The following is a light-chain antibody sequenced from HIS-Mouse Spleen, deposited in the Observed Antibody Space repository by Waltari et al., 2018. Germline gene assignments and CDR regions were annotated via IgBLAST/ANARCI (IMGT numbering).Light chain of an antibody. CDR3: NSRDSSGNHLSV. V-gene: IGLV3-19*01. J-gene: IGLJ1*01. CDR2: GKN. CDR1: SLRSYY. Sequence: SSELTQDPAVSVALGQTVRITCQGDSLRSYYASWYQQKPGQAPVLVSYGKNNRPSGIQDRFSGSSSGNTASLTITGAQAEDEADYYCNSRDSSGNHLSVFGTGTKVTVL.